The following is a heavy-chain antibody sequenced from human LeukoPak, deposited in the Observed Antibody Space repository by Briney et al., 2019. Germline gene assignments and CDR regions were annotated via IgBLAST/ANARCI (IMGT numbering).Heavy chain of an antibody. CDR3: SRIAAGGKHFDY. CDR1: GFTFGDYA. Sequence: PGGSLRLSCTASGFTFGDYAMSWFRQAPGKGLEWVGFIRSKAFGGTADYAASVQGRLTISRDDSKRIAYLQMNILKTEDTAVYYCSRIAAGGKHFDYWGQGTLVTVSS. V-gene: IGHV3-49*03. CDR2: IRSKAFGGTA. J-gene: IGHJ4*02. D-gene: IGHD6-13*01.